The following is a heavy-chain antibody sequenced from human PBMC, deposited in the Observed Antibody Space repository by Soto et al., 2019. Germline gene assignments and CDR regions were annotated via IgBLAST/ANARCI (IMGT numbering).Heavy chain of an antibody. Sequence: PSETLSLTCTVSGGSISSYYWSWIRQPPGKGLEWIGYISNTGSTNHNPSLKSRLTISADTSKNQFSLHLTSVTVADTAVYYCATSYGNAWYTYWGQGTQVTVSS. D-gene: IGHD6-13*01. CDR3: ATSYGNAWYTY. V-gene: IGHV4-59*01. J-gene: IGHJ4*02. CDR1: GGSISSYY. CDR2: ISNTGST.